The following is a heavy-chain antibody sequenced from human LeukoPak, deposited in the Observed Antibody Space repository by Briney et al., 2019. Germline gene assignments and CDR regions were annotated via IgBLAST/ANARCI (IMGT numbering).Heavy chain of an antibody. D-gene: IGHD5-18*01. CDR2: ISSSSSYI. J-gene: IGHJ4*02. Sequence: SGGSLSLSCAASGFTFRGYNLNWVRQAPGKGLEWVSGISSSSSYIYYADSVKGRFTISRDNANNSLYPQMNSLRAEDTAVYYCARDGFSYGPGAAMGYWGQGTLVTVSS. CDR1: GFTFRGYN. CDR3: ARDGFSYGPGAAMGY. V-gene: IGHV3-21*01.